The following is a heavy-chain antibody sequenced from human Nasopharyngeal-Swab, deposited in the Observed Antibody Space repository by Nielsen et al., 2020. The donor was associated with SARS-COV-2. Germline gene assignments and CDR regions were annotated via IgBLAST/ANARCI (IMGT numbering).Heavy chain of an antibody. Sequence: GESLKISCAASGFTFSNYAMSWVRQAPGKGLEWVSAISGSGGSTYYADSVKGRFTISRDNSRNTLSLQMNSLRVEDTAVYYCAKDSTMISYWGQGTLVTVSS. V-gene: IGHV3-23*01. CDR2: ISGSGGST. J-gene: IGHJ4*02. CDR1: GFTFSNYA. CDR3: AKDSTMISY. D-gene: IGHD3-22*01.